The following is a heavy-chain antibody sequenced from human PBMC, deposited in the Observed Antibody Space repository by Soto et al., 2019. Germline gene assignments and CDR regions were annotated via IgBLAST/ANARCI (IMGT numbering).Heavy chain of an antibody. V-gene: IGHV4-31*03. Sequence: QVQLQESGPGLVKPSQTLSLTCTVSGGSISSGGYSWSWIRQHPGTGLEWIGYISYSGSTYYNPSLXRXXTISVDTSKNQFSLILISVTAADTAVYYCAGGVLHWGQGTLVTVSS. CDR1: GGSISSGGYS. J-gene: IGHJ4*01. CDR2: ISYSGST. CDR3: AGGVLH.